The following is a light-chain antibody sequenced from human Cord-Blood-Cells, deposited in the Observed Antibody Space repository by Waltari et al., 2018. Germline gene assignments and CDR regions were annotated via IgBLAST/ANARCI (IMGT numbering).Light chain of an antibody. J-gene: IGKJ4*01. CDR1: QSISSW. V-gene: IGKV1-5*03. Sequence: DIQIPQSLSTRSAFVGARGTITCRASQSISSWLAWYQQKPGKAPKLLIYKASSLESGVPSRFSGSGSGTEFTLTISSLQPDDFATYYCQQYNSYPLTFGGGTKVEIK. CDR3: QQYNSYPLT. CDR2: KAS.